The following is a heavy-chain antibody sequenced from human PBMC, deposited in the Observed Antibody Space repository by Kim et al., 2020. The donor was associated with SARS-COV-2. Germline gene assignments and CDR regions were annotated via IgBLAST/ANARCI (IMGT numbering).Heavy chain of an antibody. J-gene: IGHJ6*02. CDR1: GFTFSSYG. V-gene: IGHV3-30*18. Sequence: GGSLRLSCAASGFTFSSYGMHWVRQAPGKGLEWVAVISYDGSNKYYADSVKGRFTISRDNSKNTLYLQMNSLRAEDTAVYYCAKDRGYDILTGYYDYYGRDVGGQGTTVTVSS. D-gene: IGHD3-9*01. CDR2: ISYDGSNK. CDR3: AKDRGYDILTGYYDYYGRDV.